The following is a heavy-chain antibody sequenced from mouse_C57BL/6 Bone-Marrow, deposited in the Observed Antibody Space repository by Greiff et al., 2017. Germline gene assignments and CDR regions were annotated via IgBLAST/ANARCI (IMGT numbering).Heavy chain of an antibody. Sequence: QVHVKQSGAELARPGASVKLSCKASGYTFTSYGISWVKQRTGQGLEWIGDLYPRSGNTYYNEKFKGKATLTADKSSSTAYMELRSLTSEDSAVYFCAREGDYGQGYFDVWGTGTTVTVSS. CDR3: AREGDYGQGYFDV. V-gene: IGHV1-81*01. D-gene: IGHD1-1*02. CDR2: LYPRSGNT. CDR1: GYTFTSYG. J-gene: IGHJ1*03.